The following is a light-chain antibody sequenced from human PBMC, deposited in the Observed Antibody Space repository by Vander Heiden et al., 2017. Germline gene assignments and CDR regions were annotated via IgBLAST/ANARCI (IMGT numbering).Light chain of an antibody. V-gene: IGLV2-14*01. J-gene: IGLJ2*01. CDR1: SSYVGGYNY. CDR3: SQYTSSSVV. Sequence: QSALTRPASVSGSPGQSITISCTGTSSYVGGYNYVSWYQQHPGQAPKLMMYDVSNRPSGVSNRFSGSKSATTASLTISGLQAEDEADYYCSQYTSSSVVFGGGTKLTVL. CDR2: DVS.